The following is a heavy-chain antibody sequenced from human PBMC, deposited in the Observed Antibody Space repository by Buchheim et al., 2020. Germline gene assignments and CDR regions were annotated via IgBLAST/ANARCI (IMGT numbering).Heavy chain of an antibody. V-gene: IGHV3-33*01. CDR1: GFTFHTYG. CDR3: ARIDCTGNNCRPYYYGMDV. D-gene: IGHD2-8*02. CDR2: IWYDGSNK. Sequence: QVQLVESGGDVVQPGRSLRLSCVASGFTFHTYGMHWVRQAQGKGLEWVAVIWYDGSNKYYADSVKGRFIVSRDNSKNTLFLQMNSLRAEDTAMYYCARIDCTGNNCRPYYYGMDVWGQGTT. J-gene: IGHJ6*02.